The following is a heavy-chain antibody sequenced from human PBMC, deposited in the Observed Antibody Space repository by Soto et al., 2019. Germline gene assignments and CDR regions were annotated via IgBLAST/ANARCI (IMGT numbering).Heavy chain of an antibody. V-gene: IGHV4-59*12. Sequence: PSETLSLTCTVSGGSISSYYWSWIRQPPGKGLEWIGYVHDSWGSHYNPSLKSRVAISLDTSKSQFSLKLTSVTASDTAMYYCVRMGFSGGGYLSYYYYGMDIWGQGTTVTVSS. CDR3: VRMGFSGGGYLSYYYYGMDI. D-gene: IGHD5-12*01. J-gene: IGHJ6*02. CDR2: VHDSWGS. CDR1: GGSISSYY.